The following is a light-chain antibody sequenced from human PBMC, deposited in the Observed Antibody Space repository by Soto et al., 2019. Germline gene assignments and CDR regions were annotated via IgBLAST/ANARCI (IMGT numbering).Light chain of an antibody. J-gene: IGLJ2*01. V-gene: IGLV2-8*01. CDR1: SSDVGGYNF. CDR3: SSYAGSNNFVV. Sequence: QSALTQPPSASGSPGQSVTISCTGTSSDVGGYNFVSWFQQNPGKAPKLMIYEVNKRPSGVPVRFSGSKSGNTASLTVSGLQAEDEADYYCSSYAGSNNFVVFGGGTKLTVL. CDR2: EVN.